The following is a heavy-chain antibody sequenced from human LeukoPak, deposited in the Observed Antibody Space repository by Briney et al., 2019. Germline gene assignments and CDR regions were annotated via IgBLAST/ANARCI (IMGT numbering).Heavy chain of an antibody. CDR3: ARGRYFDWLTKPFDY. Sequence: PGGSLRLSCAASGFTFSSYAMHRVRQAPGKGLEYVSAISSNGGSTYYANSVKGRFTISRDNSKNTLYLQMGSLRAEDMAVYYCARGRYFDWLTKPFDYWGQGTLVTVSS. D-gene: IGHD3-9*01. CDR1: GFTFSSYA. J-gene: IGHJ4*02. CDR2: ISSNGGST. V-gene: IGHV3-64*01.